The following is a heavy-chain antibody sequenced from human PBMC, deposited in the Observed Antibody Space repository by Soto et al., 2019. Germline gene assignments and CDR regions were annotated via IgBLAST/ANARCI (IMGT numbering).Heavy chain of an antibody. J-gene: IGHJ6*03. CDR3: AGTTSHQWYYMDV. V-gene: IGHV6-1*01. Sequence: QTLSLTCAISGDSVSSNSAAWNWIRLSPPRGLEWLARTYYRSRWYNGYAVSVRSRITVNPDTSKNQFSLQLTSVTPEDTAVYYCAGTTSHQWYYMDVWGKGTTVTVS. CDR1: GDSVSSNSAA. D-gene: IGHD1-7*01. CDR2: TYYRSRWYN.